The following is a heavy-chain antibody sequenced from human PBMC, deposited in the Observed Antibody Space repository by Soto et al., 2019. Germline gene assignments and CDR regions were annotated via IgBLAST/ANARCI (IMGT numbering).Heavy chain of an antibody. Sequence: ASVKVSCKASGYTFTGYYMHWVRQAPGQGLEWMGWINPNSGGTNYAQKFQGWVTMTRDTSISTAYMELSRLRSDDTAVYYCAREGIVGATGFDYWGKGTLVTVSS. CDR3: AREGIVGATGFDY. CDR2: INPNSGGT. J-gene: IGHJ4*02. D-gene: IGHD1-26*01. CDR1: GYTFTGYY. V-gene: IGHV1-2*04.